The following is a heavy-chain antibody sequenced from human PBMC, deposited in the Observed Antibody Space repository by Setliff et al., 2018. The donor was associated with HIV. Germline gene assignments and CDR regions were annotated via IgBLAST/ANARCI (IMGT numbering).Heavy chain of an antibody. Sequence: ASVKVSCKASGYTFTSYYMHWVRQAPGQGLEWMGLIHPSTGNTYYTQKFQGRVTWTRDTSTSTVYMELSSLTSDDTAVYYCARGYCGGGICYSPNWLDPWGQGTLVTVSS. CDR3: ARGYCGGGICYSPNWLDP. D-gene: IGHD2-15*01. V-gene: IGHV1-46*01. J-gene: IGHJ5*02. CDR1: GYTFTSYY. CDR2: IHPSTGNT.